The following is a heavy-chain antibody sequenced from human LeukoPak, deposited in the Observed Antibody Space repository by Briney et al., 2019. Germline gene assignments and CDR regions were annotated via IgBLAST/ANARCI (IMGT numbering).Heavy chain of an antibody. V-gene: IGHV4-4*07. J-gene: IGHJ3*02. D-gene: IGHD3-16*02. Sequence: SETLSPTCTVSGGSISGYYWTWIRQSAGKGLEWIGRIFGSGGIDYNPSLSSRITMSLDASKKQFSLNLRSVTAADTAVYYCARDIDTSAPWQAFDTWGQGTMVTVSS. CDR3: ARDIDTSAPWQAFDT. CDR2: IFGSGGI. CDR1: GGSISGYY.